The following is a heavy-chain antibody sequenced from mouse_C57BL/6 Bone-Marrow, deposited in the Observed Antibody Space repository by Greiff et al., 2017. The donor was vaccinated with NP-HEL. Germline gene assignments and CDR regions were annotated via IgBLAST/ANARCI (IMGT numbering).Heavy chain of an antibody. D-gene: IGHD2-5*01. CDR1: GYSFTSYY. CDR3: ADSNYDGYDMDY. CDR2: IYPGSGNT. V-gene: IGHV1-66*01. Sequence: QVQLQQSGPELVKPGASVKISCKASGYSFTSYYIHWVKQRPGQGLEWIGWIYPGSGNTKYNEKFKGKATLTADTSSSTAYMQLSSLTSEDSAVYYGADSNYDGYDMDYWGQGTSVTVSS. J-gene: IGHJ4*01.